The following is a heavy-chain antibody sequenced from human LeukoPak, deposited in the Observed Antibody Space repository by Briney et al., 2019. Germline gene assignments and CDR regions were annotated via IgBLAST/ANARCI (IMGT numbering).Heavy chain of an antibody. Sequence: SETLSLTCTVSGGSISSSSYYWGWIRQPPGKGLVWIGSINYSGTTYYNPSLKSRVTISVDTSKKQFSLKLNSVTGADTAVYYCARGSPSDFWSGYAHSLDYWGQGTLVTVSS. CDR3: ARGSPSDFWSGYAHSLDY. CDR1: GGSISSSSYY. V-gene: IGHV4-39*07. D-gene: IGHD3-3*01. J-gene: IGHJ4*02. CDR2: INYSGTT.